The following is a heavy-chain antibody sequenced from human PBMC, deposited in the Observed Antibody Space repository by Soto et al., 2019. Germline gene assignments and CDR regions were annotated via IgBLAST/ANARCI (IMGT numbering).Heavy chain of an antibody. V-gene: IGHV4-59*01. CDR3: ARVWGGAFDI. D-gene: IGHD3-10*01. J-gene: IGHJ3*02. CDR2: IYYSGST. CDR1: GGSIRSYY. Sequence: SATLSLTCTVSGGSIRSYYWSWIRQPPGKGLEWIGYIYYSGSTNYNPSLKSRVTISVDTSKNQFSLKLSSVTAADTAVYYCARVWGGAFDIWGQGTMVTVSS.